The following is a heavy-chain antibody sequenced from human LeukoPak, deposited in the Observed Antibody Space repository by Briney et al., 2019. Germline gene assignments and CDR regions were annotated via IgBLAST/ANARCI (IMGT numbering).Heavy chain of an antibody. J-gene: IGHJ3*02. D-gene: IGHD2-2*02. CDR3: ARESVVVPAAIEGDAFDI. Sequence: PGGSLRLSCAASGFTFSSYSMNWVRQAPGKGLEWVSSISSSSSYIYYADSVKGRFTISRDNAKNSLYLQMNSLRAEDTAVYYCARESVVVPAAIEGDAFDIWGQGTMVTVSS. CDR1: GFTFSSYS. V-gene: IGHV3-21*01. CDR2: ISSSSSYI.